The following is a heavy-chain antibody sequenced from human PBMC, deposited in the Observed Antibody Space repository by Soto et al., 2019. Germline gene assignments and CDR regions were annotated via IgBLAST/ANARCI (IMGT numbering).Heavy chain of an antibody. J-gene: IGHJ5*02. D-gene: IGHD3-10*01. CDR3: ARAGYFGWST. CDR1: GGSVSSGSYY. Sequence: SETLSLTCTVSGGSVSSGSYYWSWIRQPPGKGLEWIGYIYYSGSTNYNPSLKSRVTISVDTSKNQFSLKLSSVTAADTAVYYCARAGYFGWSTWGQGTLVTVSS. V-gene: IGHV4-61*01. CDR2: IYYSGST.